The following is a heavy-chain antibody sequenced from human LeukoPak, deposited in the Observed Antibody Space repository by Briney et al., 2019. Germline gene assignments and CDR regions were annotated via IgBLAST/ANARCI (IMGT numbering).Heavy chain of an antibody. CDR2: INPNSGGT. V-gene: IGHV1-2*02. Sequence: ASVKVSCKASGYTFTGYYMHWVRQAPGQGLEWMGWINPNSGGTNYAQKFQGRVTMTRDTSISTAYMELSRLRSDDTAVFYCARDRSSGWYPFDYWGQGTLVTVSS. CDR1: GYTFTGYY. D-gene: IGHD6-19*01. CDR3: ARDRSSGWYPFDY. J-gene: IGHJ4*02.